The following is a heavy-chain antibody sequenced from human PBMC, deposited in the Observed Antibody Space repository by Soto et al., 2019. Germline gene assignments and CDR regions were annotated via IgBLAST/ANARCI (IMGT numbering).Heavy chain of an antibody. CDR2: ISYDGINK. CDR3: AKSVYNWNDGFFDY. CDR1: GFTFSSYG. V-gene: IGHV3-30*18. D-gene: IGHD1-1*01. Sequence: QVQLVESGGGVVQPGRSLRLSCAASGFTFSSYGMQWVRQAPGKGLEWVAVISYDGINKYYADSVKGRFTISRDNSKNTLYLQMNSLRAEDTAVYYCAKSVYNWNDGFFDYWGQGTLVTVSS. J-gene: IGHJ4*02.